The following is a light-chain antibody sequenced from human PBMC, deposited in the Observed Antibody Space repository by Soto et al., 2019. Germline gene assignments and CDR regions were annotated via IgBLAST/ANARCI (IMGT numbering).Light chain of an antibody. CDR2: DAS. V-gene: IGKV1-33*01. CDR3: QQYENLPPLT. CDR1: QNIGNF. Sequence: DTQMTQSPSSLSASVGDRVTITCQASQNIGNFLSWYQQRPGKAPKLLIYDASNLETGVPSRFSGSGSGTDFTFPINGLQSEDVATYYCQQYENLPPLTFGGGTKVDIK. J-gene: IGKJ4*01.